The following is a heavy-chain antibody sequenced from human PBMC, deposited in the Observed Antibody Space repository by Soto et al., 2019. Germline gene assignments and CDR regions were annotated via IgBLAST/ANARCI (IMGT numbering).Heavy chain of an antibody. CDR3: ARSHSSSTSCYSCGKDWYFDL. D-gene: IGHD2-2*01. V-gene: IGHV1-69*13. CDR2: IIPIFGTA. J-gene: IGHJ2*01. CDR1: GGTFSSYA. Sequence: GASVKVSFKASGGTFSSYAISWVRQAPGQGLEWMGGIIPIFGTANYAQKFQGRVTITADESTSTAYMELSSLRSEDTAVYYCARSHSSSTSCYSCGKDWYFDLWGRGTLVTVSS.